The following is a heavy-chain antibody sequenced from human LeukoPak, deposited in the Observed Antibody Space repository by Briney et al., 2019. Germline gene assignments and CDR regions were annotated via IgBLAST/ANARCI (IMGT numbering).Heavy chain of an antibody. V-gene: IGHV1-69*13. CDR3: AGGTEANWGSFDY. CDR2: IIPIFGTA. D-gene: IGHD7-27*01. Sequence: SVTVSCKASGGTFSSYAISWVRQAPGQGLEWMGGIIPIFGTANYAQKFQGRVTITADESTSTAYMELSSLRSEDTAVYYCAGGTEANWGSFDYWGQGTLVTVSS. J-gene: IGHJ4*02. CDR1: GGTFSSYA.